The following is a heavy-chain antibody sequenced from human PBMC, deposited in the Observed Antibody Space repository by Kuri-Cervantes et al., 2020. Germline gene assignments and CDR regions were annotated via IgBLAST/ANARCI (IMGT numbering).Heavy chain of an antibody. V-gene: IGHV3-9*01. Sequence: GGSLRLSCAASGFTFDDYAMHWVRQAPGKGLEWVSGISWNSGNLGYADSVKGRFTISRDNSENSLYLQMNSLRAEDTAVYYCARERVGDTDYFDYWGQGTLVTVSS. CDR1: GFTFDDYA. CDR3: ARERVGDTDYFDY. CDR2: ISWNSGNL. J-gene: IGHJ4*02. D-gene: IGHD1-26*01.